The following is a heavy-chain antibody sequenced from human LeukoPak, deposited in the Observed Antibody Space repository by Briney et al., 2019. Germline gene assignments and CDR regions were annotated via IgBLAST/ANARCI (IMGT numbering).Heavy chain of an antibody. CDR2: ITPIFGTA. Sequence: ASVKVSCKASGYTFTGYYIHWVRQAPGQGLEWMGGITPIFGTANYAQKFQGRVTITTDESTSTAYMELSSLRSEDTAVYYCARGGPTHVDYITTNLKGPYYYYMDVWGKGTTVTVSS. V-gene: IGHV1-69*05. J-gene: IGHJ6*03. CDR1: GYTFTGYY. D-gene: IGHD4-11*01. CDR3: ARGGPTHVDYITTNLKGPYYYYMDV.